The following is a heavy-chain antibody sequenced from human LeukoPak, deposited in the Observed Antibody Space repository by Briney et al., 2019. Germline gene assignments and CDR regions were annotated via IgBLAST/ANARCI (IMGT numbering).Heavy chain of an antibody. CDR2: INPSGGST. CDR1: GYTFTSYY. CDR3: ARWVFNYYGSGSYSPADY. Sequence: ASVKVSCKASGYTFTSYYMHWVRQAPGQGLEWMGIINPSGGSTSYAQKFQGRVTMTEDTSTDTAYMELRSLRSDDTAVYYCARWVFNYYGSGSYSPADYWGQGTLVTVSS. J-gene: IGHJ4*02. D-gene: IGHD3-10*01. V-gene: IGHV1-46*01.